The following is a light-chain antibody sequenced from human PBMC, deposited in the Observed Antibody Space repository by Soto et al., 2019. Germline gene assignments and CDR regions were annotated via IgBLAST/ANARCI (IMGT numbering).Light chain of an antibody. CDR2: DAS. CDR1: QSVSSD. Sequence: ETVMTQSPVTLSVSPGERVTLSCRASQSVSSDLAWYQQKPGQSPRLLIYDASNRATGIPARFSGSGSGTDFTLTISSLEPEDFAVYYCQQRSNWPITFGQGTRLEIK. V-gene: IGKV3-11*01. CDR3: QQRSNWPIT. J-gene: IGKJ5*01.